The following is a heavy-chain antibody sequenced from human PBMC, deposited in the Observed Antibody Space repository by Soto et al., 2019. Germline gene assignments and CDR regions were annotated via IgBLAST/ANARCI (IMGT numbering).Heavy chain of an antibody. V-gene: IGHV1-2*02. J-gene: IGHJ6*02. Sequence: ASVKVSCKASGYTFTDYYMHWVRQAPGQGLEWMGWINPNRGGTNYAQKFQGRVTMTRDTPISTAYMELNRLRSDDTAVYYCARDQSPSSGWPGMDVWGQGTTVTVSS. CDR2: INPNRGGT. CDR3: ARDQSPSSGWPGMDV. CDR1: GYTFTDYY. D-gene: IGHD6-19*01.